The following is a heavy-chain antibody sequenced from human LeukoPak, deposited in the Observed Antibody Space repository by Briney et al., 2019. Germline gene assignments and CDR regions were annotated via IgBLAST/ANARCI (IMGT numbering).Heavy chain of an antibody. V-gene: IGHV1-69*06. Sequence: GASVKVSCKASGGTFSSYAISWVRQAPGQGVEWMGGIIPIFGTANYAQKFQGRVTITAEKSTSTAYMELSSLRCEDTAVHYCARDLGVWFGGYGMDVWGKGTTVTVSS. D-gene: IGHD3-10*01. CDR1: GGTFSSYA. CDR2: IIPIFGTA. CDR3: ARDLGVWFGGYGMDV. J-gene: IGHJ6*04.